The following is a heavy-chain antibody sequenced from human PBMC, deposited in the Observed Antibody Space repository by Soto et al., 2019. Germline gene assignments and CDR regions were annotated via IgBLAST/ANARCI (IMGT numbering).Heavy chain of an antibody. CDR1: GFTFSSYG. J-gene: IGHJ6*02. CDR2: ISYDGSNK. Sequence: GGSLRLSCAASGFTFSSYGMHWVRQAPGKGLEWVAVISYDGSNKYYADSVKGRFTISRDNSKNTLYLQMNSLRAEDTAVYYCAKENWGSLGYYYYGMDVWGQGTTVTVAS. D-gene: IGHD7-27*01. V-gene: IGHV3-30*18. CDR3: AKENWGSLGYYYYGMDV.